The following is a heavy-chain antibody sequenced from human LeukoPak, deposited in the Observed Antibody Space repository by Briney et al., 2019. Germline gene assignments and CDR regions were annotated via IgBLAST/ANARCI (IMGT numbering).Heavy chain of an antibody. CDR2: TSVSNTYI. CDR3: ARVPSDY. Sequence: GGSLRLSCAASGFTFSSYSMNWVRQAPGKGLEWVSSTSVSNTYIYYTDSLKGRFTISRDNAKNSLYLQMNSLRAEDTAVYYCARVPSDYWGQGTLVTVSS. J-gene: IGHJ4*02. V-gene: IGHV3-21*06. CDR1: GFTFSSYS.